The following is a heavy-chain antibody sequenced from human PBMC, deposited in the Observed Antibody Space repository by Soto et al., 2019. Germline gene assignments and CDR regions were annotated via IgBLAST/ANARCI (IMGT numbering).Heavy chain of an antibody. J-gene: IGHJ6*02. CDR3: ARSKSRGTITGPYYYYGMDV. CDR1: GYRFTNYW. V-gene: IGHV5-51*01. CDR2: IYPGDSDT. D-gene: IGHD1-1*01. Sequence: GESLKISCKGSGYRFTNYWIGWVRQMPVKGLEWMGIIYPGDSDTRYSPSFQGQVTISADKSISTAYLQWSSLKASDTAMYYCARSKSRGTITGPYYYYGMDVWGQGTTVTVSS.